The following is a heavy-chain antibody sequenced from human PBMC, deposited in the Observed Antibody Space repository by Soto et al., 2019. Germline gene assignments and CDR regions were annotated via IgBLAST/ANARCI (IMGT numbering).Heavy chain of an antibody. CDR1: GYTFTSYG. Sequence: ASVKVSCKASGYTFTSYGISWVRQAPGQGLEWMGWISAYNGNTNYAQKLQGRVTMTTDTSTSTAYMELRSLRSDDTAVYYCARDPDIVVVPAAMGGSFGYWGQGTLVTVSS. CDR2: ISAYNGNT. CDR3: ARDPDIVVVPAAMGGSFGY. J-gene: IGHJ4*02. V-gene: IGHV1-18*01. D-gene: IGHD2-2*01.